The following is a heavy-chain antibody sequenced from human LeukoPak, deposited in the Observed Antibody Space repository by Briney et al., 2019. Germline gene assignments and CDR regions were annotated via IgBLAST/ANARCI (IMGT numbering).Heavy chain of an antibody. Sequence: ASVKVSCRASGYTLTYYYMHWVRQAPGQGLEWMGCIDPDSGGTKSAQRFQGRVTMTRDTSITTVYMELISLRSDDTAVYYCAREYYDSSGSKYAFDIWGQGTMVTVSS. CDR3: AREYYDSSGSKYAFDI. J-gene: IGHJ3*02. V-gene: IGHV1-2*02. D-gene: IGHD3-22*01. CDR1: GYTLTYYY. CDR2: IDPDSGGT.